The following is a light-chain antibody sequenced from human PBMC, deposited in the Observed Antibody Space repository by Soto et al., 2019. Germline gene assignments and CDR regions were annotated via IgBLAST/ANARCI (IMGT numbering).Light chain of an antibody. V-gene: IGLV1-47*01. CDR1: SSNIGSQF. CDR3: ASWDDSVRWM. J-gene: IGLJ3*02. CDR2: RTD. Sequence: QSVLTQPPSASGTPGQRVTISCSGGSSNIGSQFVYWYHQVPGRAPKLLIYRTDQRPSGVPDRFAGSKYGASASLAISGLQSEDEGDYFCASWDDSVRWMFGGVTKLTVL.